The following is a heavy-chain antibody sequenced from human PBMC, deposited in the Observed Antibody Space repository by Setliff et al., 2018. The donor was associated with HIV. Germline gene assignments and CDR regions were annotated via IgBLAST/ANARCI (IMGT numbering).Heavy chain of an antibody. CDR2: SISGGFA. V-gene: IGHV3-23*01. CDR1: GFSLSNSD. D-gene: IGHD6-19*01. Sequence: GGSLRLSCAASGFSLSNSDVSWVRQAPGKGLEWVSSISGGFAYFADSVKGRFRLTKDDSKEILYLEMDTLRADDSALYYCAKDLSVRGSGFKGASAIWGQGTKVTVSS. CDR3: AKDLSVRGSGFKGASAI. J-gene: IGHJ3*02.